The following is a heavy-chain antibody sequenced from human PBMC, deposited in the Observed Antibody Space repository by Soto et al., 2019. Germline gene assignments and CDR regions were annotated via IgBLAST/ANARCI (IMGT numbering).Heavy chain of an antibody. CDR1: GFTFSSYG. CDR2: ISYDGSNK. Sequence: QVQLVESGGGVVQPGRSLRLSCAASGFTFSSYGMHWVRQAPGKGLGWVAVISYDGSNKYYADSVKGRFTISRDNSKNTLYLQMNSLRAEDTAVYYCAKTGGYYGMDVWGQGTTVTVSS. CDR3: AKTGGYYGMDV. D-gene: IGHD7-27*01. V-gene: IGHV3-30*18. J-gene: IGHJ6*02.